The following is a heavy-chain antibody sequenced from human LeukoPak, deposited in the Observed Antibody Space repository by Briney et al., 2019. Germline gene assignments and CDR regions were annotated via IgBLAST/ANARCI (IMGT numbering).Heavy chain of an antibody. CDR1: GFTFSSYD. Sequence: GGSLRLSCAASGFTFSSYDVSWVRQAPGKGLEWVSSLTTDGGSTEYADSVKGRFTISRDNSKNTLYLQMSSLRAEDTALYYCAKSLVRWAFDYWGQGTLVTVSS. CDR2: LTTDGGST. J-gene: IGHJ4*02. CDR3: AKSLVRWAFDY. V-gene: IGHV3-23*01. D-gene: IGHD2-8*02.